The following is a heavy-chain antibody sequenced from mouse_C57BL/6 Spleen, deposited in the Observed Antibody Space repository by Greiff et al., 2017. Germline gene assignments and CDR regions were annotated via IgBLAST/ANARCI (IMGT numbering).Heavy chain of an antibody. D-gene: IGHD4-1*01. Sequence: VQLQQSGPELVKPGASVKISCKASGYSFTGYYMNWVKQSPEKSLEWIGEINPSTGGTTYNQKFKAKATLTVDKSSSTAYMQLKSLTSEDSAVYYCARNWEWDFDYWGQGTTLTVSS. CDR3: ARNWEWDFDY. CDR1: GYSFTGYY. V-gene: IGHV1-42*01. J-gene: IGHJ2*01. CDR2: INPSTGGT.